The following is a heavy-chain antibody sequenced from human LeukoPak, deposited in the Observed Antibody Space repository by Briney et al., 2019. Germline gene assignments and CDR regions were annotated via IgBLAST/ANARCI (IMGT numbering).Heavy chain of an antibody. V-gene: IGHV3-23*01. CDR1: GFTFRSYA. D-gene: IGHD3-10*01. CDR3: AKAPSMVRAVIRFDY. CDR2: ISDSGGST. J-gene: IGHJ4*02. Sequence: GGSLRLSCAASGFTFRSYAMSWVRQAPGKGLEWVSAISDSGGSTYYADSVKGRFTISRDNSKNTLSLQMNSLKAEDTAVYYCAKAPSMVRAVIRFDYWGQGTLVTVSS.